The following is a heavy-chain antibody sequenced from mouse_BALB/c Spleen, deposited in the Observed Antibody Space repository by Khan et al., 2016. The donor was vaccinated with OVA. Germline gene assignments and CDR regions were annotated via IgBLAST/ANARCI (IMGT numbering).Heavy chain of an antibody. D-gene: IGHD2-3*01. J-gene: IGHJ3*01. CDR3: TGGGGDGSAFAY. CDR1: GYTFTNYW. CDR2: IYPSDSYT. V-gene: IGHV1-69*02. Sequence: QVQLKESGTELVRPGASVKLSCKASGYTFTNYWIHWVKQRPGQGLEWIGNIYPSDSYTNYNQKFKDMATLTVEKSSSTAYMQISSPASEDTATYYCTGGGGDGSAFAYWGQGTLVTVSA.